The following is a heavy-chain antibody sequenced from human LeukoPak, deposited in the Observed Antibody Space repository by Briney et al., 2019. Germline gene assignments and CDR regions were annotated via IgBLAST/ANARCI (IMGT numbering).Heavy chain of an antibody. J-gene: IGHJ6*02. CDR1: GFTFSSYA. CDR2: ISYDGGNK. D-gene: IGHD2-21*01. V-gene: IGHV3-30*04. Sequence: SGGSLRLSCAASGFTFSSYAMHWVRQAPGKGLEWVAVISYDGGNKYYADSVKGRFTISRDNSKNTLYLQMNSLRAEDTAVYYCARDDPAYCGGDCSGMDVWGQGTTVTVSS. CDR3: ARDDPAYCGGDCSGMDV.